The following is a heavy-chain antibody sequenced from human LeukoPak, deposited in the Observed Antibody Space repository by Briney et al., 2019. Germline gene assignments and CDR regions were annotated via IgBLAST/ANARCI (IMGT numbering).Heavy chain of an antibody. CDR2: ISSSSYI. D-gene: IGHD3-22*01. J-gene: IGHJ3*02. CDR3: ASNYDSSGYYYEGAFDI. CDR1: GFTFSSYS. Sequence: GGSLRLSCAASGFTFSSYSMNWVRQAPGKGLEWVSSISSSSYIYYADSVKGRFTISRDNAKNSLYLQMNSLRAEDTAVYYCASNYDSSGYYYEGAFDIWGQGTMVTVSS. V-gene: IGHV3-21*01.